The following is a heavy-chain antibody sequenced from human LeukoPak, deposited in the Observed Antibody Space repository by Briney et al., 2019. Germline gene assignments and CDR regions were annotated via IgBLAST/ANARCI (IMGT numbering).Heavy chain of an antibody. CDR1: GYTFTIYG. V-gene: IGHV1-18*01. J-gene: IGHJ4*02. D-gene: IGHD2-2*01. CDR2: ISAYNGNT. Sequence: ASVKVSCKASGYTFTIYGISWVRQAPGQGLEWMGWISAYNGNTNYAQKLQGRVTMTTDTSTSTAYMELRSLRSDDTAVYYCARGATRWVVVPAATDYWGQGTLVTVSS. CDR3: ARGATRWVVVPAATDY.